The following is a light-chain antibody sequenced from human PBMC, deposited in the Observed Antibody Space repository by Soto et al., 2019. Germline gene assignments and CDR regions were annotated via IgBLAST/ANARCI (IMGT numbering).Light chain of an antibody. V-gene: IGKV3-20*01. Sequence: EIVLTQSPGTLSLSPGERATLSCRASQSVSSSYLAWYQQKPGQAPRLLIDGASSSATGIPDRFSGSGSGTDFTLTISRLEPEDFAVAYCQLGSTFGPGTKVDIK. CDR3: QLGST. J-gene: IGKJ3*01. CDR1: QSVSSSY. CDR2: GAS.